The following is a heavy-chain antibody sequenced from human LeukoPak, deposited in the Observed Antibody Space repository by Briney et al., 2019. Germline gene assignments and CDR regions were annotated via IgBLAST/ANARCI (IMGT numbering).Heavy chain of an antibody. CDR1: GYSFTRYW. Sequence: GESLKISCKGSGYSFTRYWIGWVGQMPGKGLEWMGIFYPGDSDIRYSPSFQGQVTISADKSISTAFLQWSSLKASDIAMYYCARRAQGSDAFDIWGQGTMVTVSS. J-gene: IGHJ3*02. CDR3: ARRAQGSDAFDI. V-gene: IGHV5-51*01. CDR2: FYPGDSDI.